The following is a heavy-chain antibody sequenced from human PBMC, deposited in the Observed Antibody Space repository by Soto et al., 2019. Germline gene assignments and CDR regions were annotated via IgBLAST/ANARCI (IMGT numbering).Heavy chain of an antibody. D-gene: IGHD3-10*01. CDR1: GDTFKNSV. Sequence: QVQLVQSGVEVKKPGSSVRVSCKASGDTFKNSVISWVRQAPGQGLEWMGGTIPLFGTTDYAQKFQGRLTITTDVSTTTAYSEVSRLTSEDTVVYYCVAELDFGKLSVVWGQGTKVIVSS. J-gene: IGHJ3*01. CDR3: VAELDFGKLSVV. V-gene: IGHV1-69*01. CDR2: TIPLFGTT.